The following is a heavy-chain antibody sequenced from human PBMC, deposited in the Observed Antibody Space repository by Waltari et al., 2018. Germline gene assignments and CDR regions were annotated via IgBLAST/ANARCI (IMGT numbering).Heavy chain of an antibody. J-gene: IGHJ6*02. CDR2: IKQDGGEK. CDR1: GFRLSDYW. V-gene: IGHV3-7*01. CDR3: ARGVPLRYFDWFGV. D-gene: IGHD3-9*01. Sequence: DVQLVESGGGLVQPGGSLRLSCAASGFRLSDYWVSWVRQAPGKGVEWVANIKQDGGEKYYVDSVKGRFTISRDNARNSVNLHMNSLRVEDTALYYCARGVPLRYFDWFGVWGQGTTVTVSS.